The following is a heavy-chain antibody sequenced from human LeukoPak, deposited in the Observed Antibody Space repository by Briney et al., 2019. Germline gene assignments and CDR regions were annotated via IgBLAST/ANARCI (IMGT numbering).Heavy chain of an antibody. V-gene: IGHV3-23*01. J-gene: IGHJ4*02. CDR3: AKDGKTRNWNYFQAKPVY. Sequence: GGSLRLSCAASGFALSSYAMSWVRQAPGKGLEWVSATSSSDAGTYHAESVRGRFTISRDNSKNTLYLQMNSLRADDAAVYYCAKDGKTRNWNYFQAKPVYWGQGTLVTVSS. CDR2: TSSSDAGT. CDR1: GFALSSYA. D-gene: IGHD1-7*01.